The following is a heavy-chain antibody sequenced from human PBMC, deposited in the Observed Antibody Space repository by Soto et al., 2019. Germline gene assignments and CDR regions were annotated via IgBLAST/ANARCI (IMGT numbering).Heavy chain of an antibody. Sequence: QVQLVESGGGVVQPGKSLRVSCAASGFTFSSYAMHWVRQAPGKGLEWVAIIWYDGSYKYYADSVKGRFTISRDNSKNTLYLQMNSLRAEDTAVYYCARGPHILTGYTQWYFDLWGRGTLVTVSS. V-gene: IGHV3-33*01. D-gene: IGHD3-9*01. CDR3: ARGPHILTGYTQWYFDL. CDR2: IWYDGSYK. J-gene: IGHJ2*01. CDR1: GFTFSSYA.